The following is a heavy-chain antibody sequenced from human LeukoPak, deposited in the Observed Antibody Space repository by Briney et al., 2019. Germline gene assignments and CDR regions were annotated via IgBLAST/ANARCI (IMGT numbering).Heavy chain of an antibody. CDR2: IYYSGTT. CDR1: GGSISSGGYY. Sequence: SQTLSLTCTVSGGSISSGGYYWSWIRQHPGXXXELIGYIYYSGTTYYNPSLKSRVTISVDTSKNQFSLRLSSVTAADTAVYYCARENTVTFDYWGQGTLVTVSS. D-gene: IGHD4-11*01. J-gene: IGHJ4*02. V-gene: IGHV4-31*03. CDR3: ARENTVTFDY.